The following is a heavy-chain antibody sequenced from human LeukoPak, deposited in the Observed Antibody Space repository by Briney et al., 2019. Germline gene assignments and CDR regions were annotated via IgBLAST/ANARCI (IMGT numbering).Heavy chain of an antibody. Sequence: PSETLSLTCTVSGGSISSYYWSWIRQPLGKGLEWIGYIYYSGSTNYNASLKSRVTMSVDTSKNQFSLNLTSVTAADTAVYYCARASGHYRSFDYWGQGTLVTVSS. CDR2: IYYSGST. D-gene: IGHD3-22*01. CDR1: GGSISSYY. V-gene: IGHV4-59*01. J-gene: IGHJ4*02. CDR3: ARASGHYRSFDY.